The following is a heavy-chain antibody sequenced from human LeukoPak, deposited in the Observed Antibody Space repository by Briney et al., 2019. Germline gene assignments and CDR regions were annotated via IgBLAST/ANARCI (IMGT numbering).Heavy chain of an antibody. D-gene: IGHD6-19*01. CDR2: INPSGGST. CDR1: GYTFTSYY. CDR3: ARSRSSGWHDF. Sequence: GASVKVSCKASGYTFTSYYMHWVRQAPGQGVEWMGIINPSGGSTTFAQKFQGRVTMTRDASTSTVYLELSSLRSEDTAVYYCARSRSSGWHDFWGQGTLVIVSS. V-gene: IGHV1-46*01. J-gene: IGHJ4*02.